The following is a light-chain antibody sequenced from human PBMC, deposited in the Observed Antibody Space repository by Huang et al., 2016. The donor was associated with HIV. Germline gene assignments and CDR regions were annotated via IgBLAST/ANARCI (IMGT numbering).Light chain of an antibody. V-gene: IGKV1-9*01. CDR1: QGISSY. CDR3: QQLNSYPLT. Sequence: IQLTQSPSSLSASVGDRVTITCWASQGISSYLACYQQKPGKAPKLLIYAASTLQSGVPSRFSGSGSGTDFTLTISSLQPEDFATYYCQQLNSYPLTFGPGTKVDIE. J-gene: IGKJ3*01. CDR2: AAS.